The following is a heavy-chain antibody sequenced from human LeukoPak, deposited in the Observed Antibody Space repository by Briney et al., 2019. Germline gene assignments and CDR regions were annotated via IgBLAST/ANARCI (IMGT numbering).Heavy chain of an antibody. CDR3: ASSPGREYYYYMDV. J-gene: IGHJ6*03. V-gene: IGHV3-74*01. CDR1: GFTFSSYW. CDR2: INTDGSST. Sequence: GGSLRLSCAASGFTFSSYWMHWVRQAPGKGLVWVSRINTDGSSTSYADSVKGRFTISRDNAKNTLYLQMNSLRAEDTAVYYCASSPGREYYYYMDVWGKGTTVSVSS.